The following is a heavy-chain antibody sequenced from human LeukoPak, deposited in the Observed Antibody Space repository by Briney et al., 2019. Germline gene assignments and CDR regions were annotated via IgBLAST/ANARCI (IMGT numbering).Heavy chain of an antibody. CDR2: INPNSGGT. CDR1: GYTFTGYY. D-gene: IGHD6-19*01. CDR3: ATDFTVAVAQNY. J-gene: IGHJ4*02. Sequence: GASVKVSCKASGYTFTGYYMRWVRQAPGQGLEWMGRINPNSGGTNYAQKFQGRVTMTRDTSISTAYMELSRLRSDDTAVYYCATDFTVAVAQNYWGQGTLVTVSS. V-gene: IGHV1-2*06.